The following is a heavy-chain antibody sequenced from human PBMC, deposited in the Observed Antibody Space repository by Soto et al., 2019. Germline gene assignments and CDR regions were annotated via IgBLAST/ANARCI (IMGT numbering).Heavy chain of an antibody. CDR1: GFTFSSYS. D-gene: IGHD3-9*01. CDR2: ISSSSSYI. J-gene: IGHJ4*02. V-gene: IGHV3-21*01. CDR3: AREGYDILTGSSPLDY. Sequence: PGGSLRLSCAASGFTFSSYSMNWVRQAPGKGLEWVSSISSSSSYIYYADSVKGRFTISRDNAKNSLYLQMNSLRAEDTAVYYCAREGYDILTGSSPLDYWGQGTLVTVSS.